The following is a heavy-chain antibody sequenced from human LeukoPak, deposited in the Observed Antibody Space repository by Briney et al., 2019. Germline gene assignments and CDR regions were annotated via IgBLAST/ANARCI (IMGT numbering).Heavy chain of an antibody. Sequence: GGPLRLSCAASGFTFSSYAMHWVRQAPGKGLEYVSAISSNGGSTYYANSVKDRFTISRDNSKNTLYLQMGSLRAEDMAVYYCARGQPPGAFDIWGQGTMVTVSS. V-gene: IGHV3-64*01. J-gene: IGHJ3*02. CDR1: GFTFSSYA. CDR2: ISSNGGST. CDR3: ARGQPPGAFDI.